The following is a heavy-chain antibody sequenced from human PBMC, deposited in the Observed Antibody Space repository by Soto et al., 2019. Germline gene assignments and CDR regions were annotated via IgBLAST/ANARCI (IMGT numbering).Heavy chain of an antibody. V-gene: IGHV3-30*18. CDR1: GFTFSSYG. Sequence: QVQLVESGGGVVQPGGSLRLSCAASGFTFSSYGMHWVRQAPGKGLEWVTIISYDGSNKNYGDSVKGRFTVSRDNPGNTLSLQMNSLRPEDTGIYYCAKDCGGRLYFWGQGAWVTVSS. CDR3: AKDCGGRLYF. D-gene: IGHD2-21*01. CDR2: ISYDGSNK. J-gene: IGHJ4*02.